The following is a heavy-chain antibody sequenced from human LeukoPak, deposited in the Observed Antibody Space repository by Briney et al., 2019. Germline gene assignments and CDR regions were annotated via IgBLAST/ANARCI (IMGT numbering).Heavy chain of an antibody. CDR2: ISSSSSYI. V-gene: IGHV3-21*01. Sequence: GGSLRLSCAASGFTFSSYSMNWVRQAPGKGLEWVSSISSSSSYICYADSVKGRFTISRDNAKNSLYLQMNSLRAEDTAVYYCASAFGVVSAFDIWGQGTMVTVSS. D-gene: IGHD3-3*01. CDR1: GFTFSSYS. CDR3: ASAFGVVSAFDI. J-gene: IGHJ3*02.